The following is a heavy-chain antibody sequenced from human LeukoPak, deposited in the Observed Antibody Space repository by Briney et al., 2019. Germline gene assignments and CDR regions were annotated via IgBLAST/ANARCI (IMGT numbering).Heavy chain of an antibody. J-gene: IGHJ4*02. CDR1: GFTVTSNH. V-gene: IGHV3-53*01. CDR3: ARLISIYYGSGSYSRYFDC. Sequence: GGSLRLSCAASGFTVTSNHMSWVRRAPGKRLGWVTLVYRDGSTNYADSVKGRFTISRDNSKNTLYLQMNSLRAEDTAVYYCARLISIYYGSGSYSRYFDCWGQGTLVTVSS. CDR2: VYRDGST. D-gene: IGHD3-10*01.